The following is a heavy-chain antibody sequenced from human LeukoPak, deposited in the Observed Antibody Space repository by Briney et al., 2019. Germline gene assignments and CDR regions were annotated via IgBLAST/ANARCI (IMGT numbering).Heavy chain of an antibody. CDR3: ARDLYRDSLPVSWFDP. D-gene: IGHD4-11*01. CDR2: IGDYNGNT. V-gene: IGHV1-18*01. CDR1: GYTFTSYG. Sequence: ASVKVSCKASGYTFTSYGISWVRQAPGQGLGWMGWIGDYNGNTNYAQKLQGRVTMTTDTSTSTAYMELRSLRSDDTAVYYCARDLYRDSLPVSWFDPWGQGTLVTVSS. J-gene: IGHJ5*02.